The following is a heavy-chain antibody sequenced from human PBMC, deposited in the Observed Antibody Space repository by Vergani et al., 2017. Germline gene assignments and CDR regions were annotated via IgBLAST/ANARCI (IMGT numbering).Heavy chain of an antibody. CDR1: GFRFREHG. V-gene: IGHV3-23*01. CDR3: GDLYGDDGYSPF. Sequence: EVQLLESGGGSVQPGESLRLSCVASGFRFREHGMNWVRQAPGKGLEWVSGISGHDHRTLYADSVKGRFITSRDDSKNTLYLQMSSMRVEDTAIYYCGDLYGDDGYSPFWGQETLVTVSS. CDR2: ISGHDHRT. D-gene: IGHD5-18*01. J-gene: IGHJ4*02.